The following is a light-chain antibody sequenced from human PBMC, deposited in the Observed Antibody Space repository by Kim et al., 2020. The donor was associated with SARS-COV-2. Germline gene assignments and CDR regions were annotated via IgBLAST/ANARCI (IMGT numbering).Light chain of an antibody. J-gene: IGKJ5*01. CDR3: QQYGSSPPT. CDR2: SAS. V-gene: IGKV3-20*01. Sequence: SPRARAALSCKARQGVICSYLAWYQQNPGQAPRLLIYSASSRATGIPDRFSGSGSGTDFTLTISRLEPEDFAVYYCQQYGSSPPTFGQGTRLEIK. CDR1: QGVICSY.